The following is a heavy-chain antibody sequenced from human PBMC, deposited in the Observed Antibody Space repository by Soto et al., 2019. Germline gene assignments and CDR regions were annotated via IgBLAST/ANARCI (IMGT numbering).Heavy chain of an antibody. D-gene: IGHD6-13*01. J-gene: IGHJ4*02. CDR3: ARAPYSSSWYSVNY. V-gene: IGHV3-33*01. Sequence: GGSLRLSCAASGFTFSSYGMHWVRQAPGKGLEWVAVIWYDGSNKYYADSVKGRFTISRDNSKNTLYLQMNSLRAEDTAVYYCARAPYSSSWYSVNYWGQGTLVTVSS. CDR2: IWYDGSNK. CDR1: GFTFSSYG.